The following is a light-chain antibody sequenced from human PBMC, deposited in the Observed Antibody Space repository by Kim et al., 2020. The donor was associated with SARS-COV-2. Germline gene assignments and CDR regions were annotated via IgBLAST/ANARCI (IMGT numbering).Light chain of an antibody. CDR2: YDS. Sequence: SYELTQPPSVSVAPGKTARITCGGNNIGSKSVHWYQQKPGQAPVLVIYYDSDRPSGIPERFSGSNSGNPATLTISRVEAGDEADYYCQVWDSSIDHYVFG. V-gene: IGLV3-21*04. CDR1: NIGSKS. CDR3: QVWDSSIDHYV. J-gene: IGLJ1*01.